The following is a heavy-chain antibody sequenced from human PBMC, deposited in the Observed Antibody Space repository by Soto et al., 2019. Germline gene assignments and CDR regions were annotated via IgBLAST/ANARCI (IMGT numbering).Heavy chain of an antibody. CDR2: IIPIFGTA. V-gene: IGHV1-69*01. J-gene: IGHJ5*02. CDR1: GGTFSSYL. CDR3: ARSHWNDVVYSIGWFDP. Sequence: QVQLVQSGAEVKKPGSSVKVSCKAFGGTFSSYLISWVRQAPGQGLEWMGGIIPIFGTANYAQKFQGRVTITADESTSTAYMELSSLRSEDTAVYYCARSHWNDVVYSIGWFDPWGQGTLVTVSS. D-gene: IGHD1-1*01.